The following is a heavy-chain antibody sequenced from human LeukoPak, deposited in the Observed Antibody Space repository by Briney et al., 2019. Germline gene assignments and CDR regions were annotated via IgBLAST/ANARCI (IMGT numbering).Heavy chain of an antibody. V-gene: IGHV1-69*05. Sequence: SVKVSCKASAATFSSYAISCVRKAPGQGLERMGGIIPIFGTANYAQKFQGRVTITTDESTSTAYMELSSRRSEDTAVYYCAKTKIQLWHYFDYWGQGTLVTVSS. CDR2: IIPIFGTA. CDR3: AKTKIQLWHYFDY. D-gene: IGHD5-18*01. CDR1: AATFSSYA. J-gene: IGHJ4*02.